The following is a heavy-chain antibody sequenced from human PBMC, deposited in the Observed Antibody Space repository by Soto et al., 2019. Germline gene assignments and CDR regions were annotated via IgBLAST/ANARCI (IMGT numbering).Heavy chain of an antibody. CDR2: ISGSGGTT. CDR1: GFTFSSYV. J-gene: IGHJ4*02. CDR3: TQNPPRYRAMPNDVDY. D-gene: IGHD5-18*01. V-gene: IGHV3-23*01. Sequence: EVQLLESGGGSAQPGGSLRLSCATSGFTFSSYVMSWVRQGPGQGLEWVAGISGSGGTTFYADSVKGRFTVSRDNSRNTLHLQMNSLRAADTAVYYCTQNPPRYRAMPNDVDYWGQGALVTVSS.